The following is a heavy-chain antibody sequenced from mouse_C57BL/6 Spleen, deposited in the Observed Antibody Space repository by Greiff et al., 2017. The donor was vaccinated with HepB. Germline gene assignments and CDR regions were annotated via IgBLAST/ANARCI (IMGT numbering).Heavy chain of an antibody. V-gene: IGHV14-3*01. CDR2: IDPANGNT. CDR1: GFNIKNTY. D-gene: IGHD1-1*01. J-gene: IGHJ4*01. CDR3: APATYGSSPLVSMDY. Sequence: EVQLQQSVAELVRPGASVKLSCTASGFNIKNTYMHWVKQRPEQGLEWIGRIDPANGNTKYAPKFQGKATITADTSSNTAYLQLSSLTSEDTAIYYCAPATYGSSPLVSMDYWGQGTSVTVSS.